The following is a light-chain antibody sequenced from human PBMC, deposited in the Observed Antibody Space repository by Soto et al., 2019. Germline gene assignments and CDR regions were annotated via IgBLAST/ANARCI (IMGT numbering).Light chain of an antibody. CDR2: AAS. Sequence: AIRMTQSPSSLSASTGDRVTITCRASQGISSYLAWYQQKPGKAPKLLIYAASTLQSGVPSRFSGSGSGTDFTLPISCLQSEDFATYYCQQYYSYPPITFGGGTKVEIK. CDR1: QGISSY. CDR3: QQYYSYPPIT. V-gene: IGKV1-8*01. J-gene: IGKJ4*01.